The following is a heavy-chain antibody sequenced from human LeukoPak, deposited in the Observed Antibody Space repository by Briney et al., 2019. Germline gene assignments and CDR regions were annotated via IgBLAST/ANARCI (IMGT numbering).Heavy chain of an antibody. D-gene: IGHD2-15*01. CDR2: IKQDGGEK. CDR1: GFSFNRYW. V-gene: IGHV3-7*01. CDR3: ARLSPLGYCSGGSCPYYGMDV. J-gene: IGHJ6*02. Sequence: GGSLRLSCAASGFSFNRYWMSWVRQAPGKEPEWVANIKQDGGEKSYVDSVKGRFTISRDNAKDSLYLQMNSLRAEDTAVYYCARLSPLGYCSGGSCPYYGMDVWGQGTTVTVSS.